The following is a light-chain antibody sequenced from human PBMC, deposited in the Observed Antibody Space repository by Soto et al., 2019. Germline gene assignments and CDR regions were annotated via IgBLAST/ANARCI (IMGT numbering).Light chain of an antibody. CDR2: KAS. Sequence: DIQMTQSPSTLSGSVGDRVTITCRASQTISSWLAWYQQKPGKAPKLLIYKASTLKSGVPSRLISRGSGTEFTLTIISLQPDDFATYYCQHYNSYSEAFGQGTKVDI. CDR3: QHYNSYSEA. V-gene: IGKV1-5*03. CDR1: QTISSW. J-gene: IGKJ1*01.